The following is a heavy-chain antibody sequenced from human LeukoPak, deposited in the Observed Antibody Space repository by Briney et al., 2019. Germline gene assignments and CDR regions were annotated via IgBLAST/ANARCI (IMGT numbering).Heavy chain of an antibody. CDR2: IYYSGST. CDR1: GRSISSSSYY. J-gene: IGHJ4*02. V-gene: IGHV4-39*01. Sequence: PSETLSLTCTVSGRSISSSSYYWGWIRQPPGKGLEWIGSIYYSGSTYYNPSLKSRVTISVDTSKNQFSLKLSSVTAADTAVYYCARQGTRSGQIDYWGQGTLVTVSS. D-gene: IGHD6-19*01. CDR3: ARQGTRSGQIDY.